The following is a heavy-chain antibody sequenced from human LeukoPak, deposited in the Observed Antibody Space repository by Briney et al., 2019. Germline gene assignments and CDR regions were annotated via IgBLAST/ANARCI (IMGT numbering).Heavy chain of an antibody. CDR2: IYYSGST. D-gene: IGHD4-11*01. V-gene: IGHV4-30-4*01. Sequence: SQTLSLTCTVSGGSISSGDYYWSWLRHPPGKRLEWSGYIYYSGSTYYNPSLKSRVTISLDTSKSQFSLRLSSVTAADTAVYYCASHHDYSNYGYFDLWGRGTLVTVSS. J-gene: IGHJ2*01. CDR3: ASHHDYSNYGYFDL. CDR1: GGSISSGDYY.